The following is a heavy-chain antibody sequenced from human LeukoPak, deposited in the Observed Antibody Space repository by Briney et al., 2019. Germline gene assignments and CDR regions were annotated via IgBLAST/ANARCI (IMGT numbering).Heavy chain of an antibody. CDR2: ISAYNDNT. J-gene: IGHJ1*01. D-gene: IGHD2-15*01. CDR3: ARDDCSGCSCYLGVDQH. CDR1: GYTFTSYG. Sequence: ASVKVSCKASGYTFTSYGISWVRQAPGQGLEWMRWISAYNDNTNYAQKLQGRVTMTTDTSTSAAYMELRSLRSDDTAVYYCARDDCSGCSCYLGVDQHGGEDTLVTVS. V-gene: IGHV1-18*01.